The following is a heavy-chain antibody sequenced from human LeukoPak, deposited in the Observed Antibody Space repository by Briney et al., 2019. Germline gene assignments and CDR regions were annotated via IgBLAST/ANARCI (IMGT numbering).Heavy chain of an antibody. CDR1: GYTFTSYA. D-gene: IGHD6-13*01. J-gene: IGHJ4*02. CDR2: ISYDGSNK. Sequence: SCKASGYTFTSYAMHWVRQAPGKGLEWVAVISYDGSNKYYADSVKGRFTISRDNSKNTLYLQMNSLRAEDTAVYYCARVLSWQQLVGAFDYWGQGTLVTVSS. CDR3: ARVLSWQQLVGAFDY. V-gene: IGHV3-30-3*01.